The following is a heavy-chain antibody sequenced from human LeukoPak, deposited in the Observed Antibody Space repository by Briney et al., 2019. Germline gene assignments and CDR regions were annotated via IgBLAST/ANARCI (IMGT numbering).Heavy chain of an antibody. CDR1: GFTFSSYS. CDR3: ARAPLPLAVAGSAFDY. J-gene: IGHJ4*02. V-gene: IGHV3-48*04. D-gene: IGHD6-19*01. Sequence: SGGSLRLSCAASGFTFSSYSMNWVRQAPGKGLEWVSYISSSSSTIYYADSVKGRFTISRDNAKNSLYLQMNSLRAEDTALYYCARAPLPLAVAGSAFDYWGQGTLVTVSS. CDR2: ISSSSSTI.